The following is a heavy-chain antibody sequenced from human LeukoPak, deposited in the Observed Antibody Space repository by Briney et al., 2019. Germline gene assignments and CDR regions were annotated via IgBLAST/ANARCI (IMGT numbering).Heavy chain of an antibody. V-gene: IGHV3-23*01. CDR2: ISGGGGST. CDR3: AKDPVLRYFDWLSEAVSADY. Sequence: GGSLRLSCAASRFDFYNYAMSWVRQAPGRGLEWDSVISGGGGSTSYADSVKGRFTISRDNSKNTLYLQMNSLRAEDTAVYYCAKDPVLRYFDWLSEAVSADYWGQGTLVTVSS. J-gene: IGHJ4*02. D-gene: IGHD3-9*01. CDR1: RFDFYNYA.